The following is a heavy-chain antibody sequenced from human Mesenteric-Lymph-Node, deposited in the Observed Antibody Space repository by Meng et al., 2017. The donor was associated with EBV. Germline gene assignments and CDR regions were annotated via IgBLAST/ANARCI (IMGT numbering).Heavy chain of an antibody. CDR2: ISYSGNT. J-gene: IGHJ1*01. V-gene: IGHV4-30-4*01. CDR3: ARALYSGYDYFD. CDR1: GDSISGGGYY. Sequence: VRLQESGPGQVTPCQTLSLPCGVSGDSISGGGYYWSWIPQPPGKGLEWIGYISYSGNTYYNTSLKSRLTISLDTSKNQFSLKLKSVTAADTAVYYCARALYSGYDYFDWGQGTLVTVSS. D-gene: IGHD5-12*01.